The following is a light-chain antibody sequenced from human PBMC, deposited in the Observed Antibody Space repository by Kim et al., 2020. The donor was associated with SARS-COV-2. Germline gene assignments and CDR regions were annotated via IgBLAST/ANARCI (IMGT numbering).Light chain of an antibody. CDR3: QQYYTDPWT. CDR2: KAS. J-gene: IGKJ1*01. Sequence: ASVGDRVTISYGASRYVSSWLVWYQQKPGRAPKLLLYKASDLRNGVPSRFSGSGYGTKFTLTIRRLQPDDVATYYCQQYYTDPWTFGQGTKVDIK. V-gene: IGKV1-5*03. CDR1: RYVSSW.